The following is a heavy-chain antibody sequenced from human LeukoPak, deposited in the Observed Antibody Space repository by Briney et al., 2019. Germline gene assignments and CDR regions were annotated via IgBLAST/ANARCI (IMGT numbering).Heavy chain of an antibody. V-gene: IGHV3-7*01. CDR3: ARSYYDNSGSFGF. CDR1: GFTFSSYN. D-gene: IGHD3-22*01. J-gene: IGHJ4*02. CDR2: IKQDGSEK. Sequence: PGGSLRLSCAASGFTFSSYNMNWVRQAPGKGLEWVANIKQDGSEKYYVDSVKGRFTISRDNAKNSLYLQMNSLRAEDTAVYYCARSYYDNSGSFGFWGQGTLVTVSS.